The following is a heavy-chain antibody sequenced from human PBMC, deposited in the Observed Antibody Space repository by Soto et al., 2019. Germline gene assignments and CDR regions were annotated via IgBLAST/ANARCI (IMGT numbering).Heavy chain of an antibody. J-gene: IGHJ4*02. CDR3: ARQKVATIGIDY. CDR1: GGSFSGYY. Sequence: SETLSLTCAVYGGSFSGYYWSWIRQPPGKGLEWIGEINHSGTTNYNPSLKSRVTISVDTSKNQFSLKLSSVTAADTAVYYCARQKVATIGIDYWGQGTLVTVSS. CDR2: INHSGTT. D-gene: IGHD5-12*01. V-gene: IGHV4-34*01.